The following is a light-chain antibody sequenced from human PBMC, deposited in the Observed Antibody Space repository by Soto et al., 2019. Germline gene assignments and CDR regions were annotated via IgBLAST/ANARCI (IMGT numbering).Light chain of an antibody. V-gene: IGKV3-20*01. J-gene: IGKJ1*01. Sequence: EIVLTQSPGTLSLSPEDRVTLSCRASQNLGTLYLAWFQQKSGQAPRLLIYSASRRATGIPDRFTGSGSGTDFTLTINRLEPEDFAVYFCQQDACSPRTFGQGSKVDVK. CDR1: QNLGTLY. CDR3: QQDACSPRT. CDR2: SAS.